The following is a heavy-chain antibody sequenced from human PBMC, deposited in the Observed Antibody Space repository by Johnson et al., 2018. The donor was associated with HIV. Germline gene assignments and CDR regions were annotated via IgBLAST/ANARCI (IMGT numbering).Heavy chain of an antibody. V-gene: IGHV3-66*01. CDR3: AKGRLAAHDAFDI. Sequence: VQLVESGGGVVQPGGSLRLSCAASGFSVSSNYMSWVRQAPGKGLEWVSVISATDNSTYYAESVRGRFTISRDNSKNTLYLQMNSLRAEDTAVYYCAKGRLAAHDAFDIWGQGTMVTVSS. D-gene: IGHD3-10*01. J-gene: IGHJ3*02. CDR2: ISATDNST. CDR1: GFSVSSNY.